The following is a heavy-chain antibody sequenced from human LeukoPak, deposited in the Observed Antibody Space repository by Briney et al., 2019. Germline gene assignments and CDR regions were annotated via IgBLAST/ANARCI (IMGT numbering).Heavy chain of an antibody. J-gene: IGHJ4*02. V-gene: IGHV4-59*08. CDR2: IYYSGTT. CDR1: GASFTSNY. CDR3: ARLDCGGDCYVDY. D-gene: IGHD2-21*02. Sequence: KSSETLSLTCTVSGASFTSNYWSWIRQPPGKGLGWIGYIYYSGTTTYNPSLERRVTMSVDMSKTQFSLRLNSVTATDTAVYYCARLDCGGDCYVDYWGQGTLVTVSS.